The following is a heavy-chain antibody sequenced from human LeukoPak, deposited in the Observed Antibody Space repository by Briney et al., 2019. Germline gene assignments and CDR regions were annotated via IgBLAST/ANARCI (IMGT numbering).Heavy chain of an antibody. CDR2: IYTSGST. V-gene: IGHV4-4*07. CDR1: GGSISSYY. D-gene: IGHD3-22*01. Sequence: SVTLSLTCTVSGGSISSYYWGWIRQPAGKGLELIGRIYTSGSTDYNPSLKSRVTMSVDTSKNQFSLKLSSVTAADTAVYYCARHGLGSRGYYHYYYYMDVWGEGTTLTVSS. J-gene: IGHJ6*03. CDR3: ARHGLGSRGYYHYYYYMDV.